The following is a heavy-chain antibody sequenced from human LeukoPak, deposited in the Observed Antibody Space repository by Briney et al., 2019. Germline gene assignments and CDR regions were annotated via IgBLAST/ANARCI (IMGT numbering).Heavy chain of an antibody. CDR1: GFTFSSYS. D-gene: IGHD4-17*01. V-gene: IGHV3-21*01. CDR3: ARDPATVIFDY. CDR2: ISSSSSYI. Sequence: GGSLRLSCVASGFTFSSYSMNWVRQAPGKGLEWVSSISSSSSYIYYADSVKGRFTISRDNAKNSLYLQMNSLRAEDTAVYYCARDPATVIFDYWGQGTLVTVSS. J-gene: IGHJ4*02.